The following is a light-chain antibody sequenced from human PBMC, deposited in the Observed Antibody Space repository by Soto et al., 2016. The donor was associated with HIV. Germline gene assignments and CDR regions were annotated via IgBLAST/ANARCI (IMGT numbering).Light chain of an antibody. CDR1: QSISSW. CDR3: QQYDSVSYT. Sequence: DIQMTQSPSTLSASVGDRVTITCRASQSISSWLAWYQQKPGKAPKLLIYKASSLESGVPSRFSGSGSGTEFTLTISSLQPDDFATYYCQQYDSVSYTFGQGTKAGDQT. V-gene: IGKV1-5*03. CDR2: KAS. J-gene: IGKJ2*01.